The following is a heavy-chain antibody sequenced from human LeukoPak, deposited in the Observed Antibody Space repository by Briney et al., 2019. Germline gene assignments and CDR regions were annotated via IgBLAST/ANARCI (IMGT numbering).Heavy chain of an antibody. Sequence: SETLSLTCTVSSGSISSYYWSWIRQPPGKGLEWIGYIYYSGSTNYNPSLKSRGTISVDTSNNQFSLKLTSVTAADTAVYYCARSGRGNSAGFDCWGQGTLVTVSS. CDR3: ARSGRGNSAGFDC. J-gene: IGHJ4*02. CDR1: SGSISSYY. CDR2: IYYSGST. D-gene: IGHD3-10*01. V-gene: IGHV4-59*01.